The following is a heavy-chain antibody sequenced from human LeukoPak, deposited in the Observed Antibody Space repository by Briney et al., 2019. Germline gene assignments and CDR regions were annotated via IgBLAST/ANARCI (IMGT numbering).Heavy chain of an antibody. CDR3: ARQFDYYGSGSYYNPGHFDY. V-gene: IGHV5-51*01. Sequence: GEPLKISCKGSGYSFTSYWIGWVRQMPGKGLEWMGIIYPGDSDTRYSPSFQGQVTISADKSISTAYLQWSSLKASDTAMYYCARQFDYYGSGSYYNPGHFDYWGQGTLVTVSS. CDR2: IYPGDSDT. J-gene: IGHJ4*02. CDR1: GYSFTSYW. D-gene: IGHD3-10*01.